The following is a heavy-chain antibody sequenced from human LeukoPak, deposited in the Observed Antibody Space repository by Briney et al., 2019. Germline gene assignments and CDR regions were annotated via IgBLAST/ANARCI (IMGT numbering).Heavy chain of an antibody. V-gene: IGHV3-7*03. D-gene: IGHD2-21*02. J-gene: IGHJ4*02. CDR1: GVTFSSFW. CDR2: IKEDGSRK. CDR3: TSSPTAGDLDY. Sequence: PGGSLRLSCAASGVTFSSFWMSWVRQTPGGGLEWLANIKEDGSRKHYTGSVRGRFTISRDNDKNSLYLEMNTLRAEDTAVYYCTSSPTAGDLDYWGQGTLVTASS.